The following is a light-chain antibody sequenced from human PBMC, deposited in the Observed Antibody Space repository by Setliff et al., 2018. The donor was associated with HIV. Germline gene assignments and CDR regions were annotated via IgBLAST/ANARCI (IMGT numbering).Light chain of an antibody. CDR2: DVT. CDR1: SSDIGAFDF. V-gene: IGLV2-14*03. CDR3: ASYANSDVFI. Sequence: QSALAQPASVSGSLGQSITVSCTGTSSDIGAFDFVSWYRQHPGKAPELMIYDVTNRPSGVSPRFSGSKSGNTASLTISGLQAEDEADYYCASYANSDVFIFGSGTKVTVL. J-gene: IGLJ1*01.